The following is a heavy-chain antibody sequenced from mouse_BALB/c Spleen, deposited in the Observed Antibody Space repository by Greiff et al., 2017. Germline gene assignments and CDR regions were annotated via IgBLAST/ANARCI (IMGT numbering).Heavy chain of an antibody. J-gene: IGHJ4*01. CDR1: GFTFSSFG. Sequence: DVMLVESGGGLVQPGGSRKLSCAASGFTFSSFGMHWVRQAPEKGLEWVAYISSGGSSIYYADTVKGRFTISRDNPKNTLYLQMTSLRSEDTAMYYCARDRPEVMDYWGAGTSVTVSS. CDR3: ARDRPEVMDY. CDR2: ISSGGSSI. V-gene: IGHV5-17*02.